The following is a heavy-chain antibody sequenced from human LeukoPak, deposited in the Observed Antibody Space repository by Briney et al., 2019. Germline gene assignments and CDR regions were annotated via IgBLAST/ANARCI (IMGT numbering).Heavy chain of an antibody. CDR1: GYTFTSYY. CDR2: INPSCGST. CDR3: AREGYCTNGVCRNWFDP. J-gene: IGHJ5*02. Sequence: ASVKVSCKASGYTFTSYYIHWVRQAPGQGVEWMGIINPSCGSTHYAQKFQGRVTMTRDMSTRTVYMELSSLRSEDTAVYYCAREGYCTNGVCRNWFDPWGQGTLVTVSS. D-gene: IGHD2-8*01. V-gene: IGHV1-46*01.